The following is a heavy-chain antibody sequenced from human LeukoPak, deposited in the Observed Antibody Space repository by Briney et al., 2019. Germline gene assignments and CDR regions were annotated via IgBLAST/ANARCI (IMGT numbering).Heavy chain of an antibody. J-gene: IGHJ6*02. CDR2: IYPGDSDT. Sequence: GESLKISCKGSGYRFTSYWIGWVRQMPGKGLEWMGIIYPGDSDTRYSPSFQGQVTISADKSISTAYLQWSSLKASDTAMYYCARQWGVSPYYYGMDVWGQGTTVTVSS. D-gene: IGHD3-16*01. CDR1: GYRFTSYW. CDR3: ARQWGVSPYYYGMDV. V-gene: IGHV5-51*01.